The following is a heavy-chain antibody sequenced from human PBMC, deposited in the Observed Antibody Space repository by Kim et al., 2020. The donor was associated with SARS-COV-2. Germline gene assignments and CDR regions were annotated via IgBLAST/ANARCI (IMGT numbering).Heavy chain of an antibody. J-gene: IGHJ4*02. Sequence: SETLSLTCTVSGGSVSSGSYYWSWIRQPPGKGLEWIGYIYYSGSTNYNPSLKSRVTISVDTSKNQFSLKLSSVTAADTAVYYCARVYSRSLANDYWGQGTLVTVSS. CDR3: ARVYSRSLANDY. D-gene: IGHD5-12*01. CDR2: IYYSGST. CDR1: GGSVSSGSYY. V-gene: IGHV4-61*01.